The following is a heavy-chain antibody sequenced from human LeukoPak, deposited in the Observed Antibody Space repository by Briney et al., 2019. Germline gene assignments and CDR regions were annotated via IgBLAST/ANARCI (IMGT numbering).Heavy chain of an antibody. CDR2: IYYSGST. Sequence: SETLSLTCTVSGGSTSSSSYYWGWIRQPPGKGLEWIGSIYYSGSTYYNPSLKSRVTISVDTSKNQFSLKLSSVTAADTAVYYCAGVWFGELLYWGQGTLVTVSS. V-gene: IGHV4-39*01. D-gene: IGHD3-10*01. CDR1: GGSTSSSSYY. CDR3: AGVWFGELLY. J-gene: IGHJ4*02.